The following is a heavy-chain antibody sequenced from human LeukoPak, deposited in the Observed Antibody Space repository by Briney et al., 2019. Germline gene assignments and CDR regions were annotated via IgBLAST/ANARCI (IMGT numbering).Heavy chain of an antibody. CDR1: GYTFTGYY. CDR3: ARADNWNDGNFDY. D-gene: IGHD1-1*01. J-gene: IGHJ4*02. CDR2: INPNSGGT. Sequence: ASVKVSCKASGYTFTGYYMHWARQAPGQGLEWMGWINPNSGGTNYAQKFQGRVTMTRDTSISTAYMELSRLRSDDTAVYYCARADNWNDGNFDYWGQGTLVTVSS. V-gene: IGHV1-2*02.